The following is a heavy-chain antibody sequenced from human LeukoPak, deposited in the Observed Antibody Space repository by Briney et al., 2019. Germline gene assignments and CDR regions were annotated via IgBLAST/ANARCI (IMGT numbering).Heavy chain of an antibody. D-gene: IGHD3-22*01. J-gene: IGHJ3*02. V-gene: IGHV1-46*01. CDR2: INPSGGST. CDR1: GYTFTSYY. Sequence: ASVKVSCKASGYTFTSYYMHWVRQALGQGLEWMGIINPSGGSTSYAQKFQGRVTMTRDMSTSTVYMELSSLRSEDTAVYYCASGGAYYDSSGYRDAFDIWGQGTMVTVSS. CDR3: ASGGAYYDSSGYRDAFDI.